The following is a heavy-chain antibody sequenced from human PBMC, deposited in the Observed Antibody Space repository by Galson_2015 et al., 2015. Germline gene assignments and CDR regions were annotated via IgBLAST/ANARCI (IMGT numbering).Heavy chain of an antibody. J-gene: IGHJ4*02. CDR2: ISGSGGST. CDR3: AKGGDSPNYDFWSGYSGYFDY. D-gene: IGHD3-3*01. Sequence: SLRLSCAASGFTFSSYAMSWVRQAPGKGLEWVSAISGSGGSTYYADSVKGRFTISRDNSKNTLYLQMNSLRAEDTAVYYCAKGGDSPNYDFWSGYSGYFDYWGQGTLVTVSS. V-gene: IGHV3-23*01. CDR1: GFTFSSYA.